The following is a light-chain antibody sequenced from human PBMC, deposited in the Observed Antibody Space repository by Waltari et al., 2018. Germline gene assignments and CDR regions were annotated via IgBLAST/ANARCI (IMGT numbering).Light chain of an antibody. CDR1: SSDVGGYNY. J-gene: IGLJ2*01. CDR2: EVS. Sequence: QSALTQPPSASESPGQSVTIPCTGTSSDVGGYNYVSWYQPHPGKAPKLMIYEVSKRPSGVPDRFSGSKSGNTASLTVSGLQAEDEADYYCSSYAGSNNLVFGGGTKLTVL. CDR3: SSYAGSNNLV. V-gene: IGLV2-8*01.